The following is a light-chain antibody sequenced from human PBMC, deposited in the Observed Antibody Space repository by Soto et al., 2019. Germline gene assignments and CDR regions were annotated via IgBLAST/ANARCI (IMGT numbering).Light chain of an antibody. J-gene: IGLJ1*01. CDR1: SSDVGGYNY. CDR3: SSYTTSSTYV. V-gene: IGLV2-14*01. Sequence: QSVLTQPASVSGSPGQSITISCTGTSSDVGGYNYVSWHQQHPGKVPKLMIYDVSYRPSGVSNRFSGSKSGNMASLTISGLQAEDEADYYCSSYTTSSTYVFGTGTKLTVL. CDR2: DVS.